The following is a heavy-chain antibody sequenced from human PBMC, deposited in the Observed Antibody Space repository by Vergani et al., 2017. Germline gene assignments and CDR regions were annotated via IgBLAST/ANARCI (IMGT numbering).Heavy chain of an antibody. V-gene: IGHV4-39*07. D-gene: IGHD4-17*01. Sequence: QVQLQESGPGLVKPSETLSLTCTVSGGSISSYYWGWIRQPPGKGLEWIGSIYYSGSTYYNPSLKSRVTISVDTSKNQFSLKVSSVTAADTAVYYCARDLGDYYYFDYWGQGTLVTVSS. J-gene: IGHJ4*02. CDR1: GGSISSYY. CDR2: IYYSGST. CDR3: ARDLGDYYYFDY.